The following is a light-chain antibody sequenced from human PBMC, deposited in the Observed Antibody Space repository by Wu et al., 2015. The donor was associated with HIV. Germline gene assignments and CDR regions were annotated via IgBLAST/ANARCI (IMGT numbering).Light chain of an antibody. CDR3: QQYGGSPQT. Sequence: EIVLTQSPGTLSLSPGERATLSCRASQSIDRTFLAWYQQKPGQAPRLLIYATSTRATGIPDRFSGSGSGIDFTLTISRLESEDFAVYYCQQYGGSPQTFGQGTKLEIK. CDR2: ATS. CDR1: QSIDRTF. J-gene: IGKJ2*01. V-gene: IGKV3-20*01.